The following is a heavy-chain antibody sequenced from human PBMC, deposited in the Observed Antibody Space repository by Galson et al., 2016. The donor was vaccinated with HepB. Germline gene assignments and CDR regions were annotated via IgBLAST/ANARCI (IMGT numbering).Heavy chain of an antibody. CDR3: AREHIEGYFDY. CDR2: IFYSGST. D-gene: IGHD1-26*01. Sequence: TLSLTCTVSGGSISSGGYSWRWIRQVPGKGLEWIGYIFYSGSTYYSPSLESRVTISLDTSNNQFSLKLSSVTAADTAVYYCAREHIEGYFDYWGQGTLVTVSS. CDR1: GGSISSGGYS. J-gene: IGHJ4*02. V-gene: IGHV4-31*03.